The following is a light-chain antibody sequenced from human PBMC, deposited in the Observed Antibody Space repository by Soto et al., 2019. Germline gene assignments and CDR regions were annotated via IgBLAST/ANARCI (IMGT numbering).Light chain of an antibody. Sequence: DIQMTQSPSTLSAFAGDRVTITCRASQSVRSYLAWYQQKAGKAPKLLIYGASSLERGVPSRFSGSGSGTEFTLTISSLQPEDFATYYCQQLNSYPTFGQGTRLEIK. CDR3: QQLNSYPT. V-gene: IGKV1-5*01. CDR1: QSVRSY. CDR2: GAS. J-gene: IGKJ5*01.